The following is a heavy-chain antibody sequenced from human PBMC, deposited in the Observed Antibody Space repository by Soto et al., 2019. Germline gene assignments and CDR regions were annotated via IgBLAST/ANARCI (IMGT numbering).Heavy chain of an antibody. V-gene: IGHV4-4*07. CDR1: GGSISSYY. J-gene: IGHJ5*02. Sequence: PSATLSPTCTVSGGSISSYYWSWIRQPAGKGLEWIGRIYTSGSTNYNPSLKSRVTMSVDTSKNQFSLKLSSVTAADSAVYYCARAPSITMVRGVNWFDPWGQGTLVTVSS. CDR2: IYTSGST. D-gene: IGHD3-10*01. CDR3: ARAPSITMVRGVNWFDP.